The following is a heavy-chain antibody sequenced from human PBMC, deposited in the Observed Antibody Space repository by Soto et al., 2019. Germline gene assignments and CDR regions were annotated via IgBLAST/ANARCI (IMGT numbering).Heavy chain of an antibody. V-gene: IGHV4-39*01. J-gene: IGHJ5*01. Sequence: SETLSLTCAVSGVSIHDSHSFWGWIRQPPGKGLEFIGSVYYNGGANYNPSLKSRVTMSIDTSKNQFSLRVNSLTAADTAVYYCGRVVEGATRHTDFDSWGQGILVTVSS. CDR1: GVSIHDSHSF. D-gene: IGHD2-15*01. CDR2: VYYNGGA. CDR3: GRVVEGATRHTDFDS.